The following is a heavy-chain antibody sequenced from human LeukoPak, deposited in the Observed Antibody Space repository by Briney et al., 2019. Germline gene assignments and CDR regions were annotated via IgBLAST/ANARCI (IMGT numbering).Heavy chain of an antibody. CDR1: GFTFSTYA. CDR2: ISYDGSNK. Sequence: PGGSLRLSCAASGFTFSTYAINWVRQAPGKGLEWVAVISYDGSNKNYADSVKGRFTIFRDNSKNTLYLQMNSLRAEDTAVYYCAKVWDTYYYDSSGSFDYWGQGTLVTVSS. V-gene: IGHV3-30*04. J-gene: IGHJ4*02. CDR3: AKVWDTYYYDSSGSFDY. D-gene: IGHD3-22*01.